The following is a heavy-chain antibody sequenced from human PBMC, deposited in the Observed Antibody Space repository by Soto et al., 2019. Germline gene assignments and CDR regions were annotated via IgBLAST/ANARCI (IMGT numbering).Heavy chain of an antibody. CDR2: FSRSDNI. CDR3: ARVGEGRSLDAFDV. V-gene: IGHV3-53*01. J-gene: IGHJ3*01. Sequence: GGSLRLSCSASGFSVTNYYMAWVRQAPGKGLEWVSSFSRSDNIYYSDSVKGRFTISRDNSNNIVHLQMTSLRVEDTAVYSCARVGEGRSLDAFDVWGQGTLVTVSS. CDR1: GFSVTNYY. D-gene: IGHD1-26*01.